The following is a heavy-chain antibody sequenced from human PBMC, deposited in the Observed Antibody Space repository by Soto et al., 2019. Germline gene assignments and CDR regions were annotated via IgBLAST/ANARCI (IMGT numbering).Heavy chain of an antibody. CDR1: GGSISSGGYY. CDR3: ARDLRLRGFSSLAV. J-gene: IGHJ4*02. CDR2: IYYIGST. V-gene: IGHV4-31*03. D-gene: IGHD3-10*01. Sequence: SETLSLTCTFSGGSISSGGYYLSWIRQHPGKGLEWIGYIYYIGSTYYNPSLKTRVTISVHTSKNQFSLKLSPAPARATTVDYGARDLRLRGFSSLAVGAQGTWFTFS.